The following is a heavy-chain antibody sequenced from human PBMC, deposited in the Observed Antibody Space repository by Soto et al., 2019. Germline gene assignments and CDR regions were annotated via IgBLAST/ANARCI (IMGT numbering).Heavy chain of an antibody. CDR2: VHGGGST. Sequence: VQLVESGGGWIEPGGSLGLSCAASGFTVSNNHMTWVRQAAGKGLELVSFVHGGGSTSYADSVKGRFTISRDNSKNTLYLQMDSLRAEDTAIYYCAGRLTTAARLDYWGRGTLVTVSS. CDR1: GFTVSNNH. J-gene: IGHJ4*02. CDR3: AGRLTTAARLDY. V-gene: IGHV3-53*01. D-gene: IGHD3-16*01.